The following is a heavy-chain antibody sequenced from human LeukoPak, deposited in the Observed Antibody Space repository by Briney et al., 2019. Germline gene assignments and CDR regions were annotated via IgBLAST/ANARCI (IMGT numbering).Heavy chain of an antibody. Sequence: PSETLSLTCTVSGGSISSGGYYWSWIRQHPGKGLEWIGYIYYSGSTYYNPSLKSRVTISVDTSKNQFSLKLSSVTAADTAVYYCARGVWELWFGESSYYFDYWGQGTLVTVSS. CDR3: ARGVWELWFGESSYYFDY. CDR2: IYYSGST. J-gene: IGHJ4*02. CDR1: GGSISSGGYY. D-gene: IGHD3-10*01. V-gene: IGHV4-31*03.